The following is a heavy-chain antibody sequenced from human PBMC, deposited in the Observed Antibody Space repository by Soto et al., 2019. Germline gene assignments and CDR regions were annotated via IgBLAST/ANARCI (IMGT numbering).Heavy chain of an antibody. CDR1: GDSISSYY. Sequence: QVQLQESGPRLVKPSETLSLTCTVSGDSISSYYWSWIRQPPGKGLAWIGYIYYSGSTNYNPSLKSRLTISVETPKNQFSLKLTSVTAAETAVYFCARGVATIGPWGQGALVTVSS. V-gene: IGHV4-59*01. J-gene: IGHJ5*02. D-gene: IGHD5-12*01. CDR2: IYYSGST. CDR3: ARGVATIGP.